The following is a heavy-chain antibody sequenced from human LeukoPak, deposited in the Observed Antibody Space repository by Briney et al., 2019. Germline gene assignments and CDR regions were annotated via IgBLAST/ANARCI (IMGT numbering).Heavy chain of an antibody. D-gene: IGHD6-19*01. V-gene: IGHV3-21*01. CDR2: ISSSSSYI. J-gene: IGHJ5*02. CDR3: ATMQWLEGVDWFDP. CDR1: GFTFSSYS. Sequence: GGSLRLSCAAYGFTFSSYSMNWVRQAPGTGLEWVSSISSSSSYIYYADSVKGRFTISRDNAKNSLYLQMNSLRAEDTAVYYCATMQWLEGVDWFDPWGQGTLVTVSS.